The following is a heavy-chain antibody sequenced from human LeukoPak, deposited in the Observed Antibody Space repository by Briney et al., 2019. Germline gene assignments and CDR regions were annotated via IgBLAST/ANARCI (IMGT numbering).Heavy chain of an antibody. J-gene: IGHJ5*02. CDR1: GYTLTGYY. Sequence: ASVKVSCKASGYTLTGYYMHWVRQAPGQGLEWMGRINPNSGGTNYAQKFQGRVTMTRDTSISTAYMELSRLRSDDTAVYYCARAGPVRDSFGGVIVWFDPWGQGTLVTVSS. V-gene: IGHV1-2*06. CDR3: ARAGPVRDSFGGVIVWFDP. D-gene: IGHD3-16*02. CDR2: INPNSGGT.